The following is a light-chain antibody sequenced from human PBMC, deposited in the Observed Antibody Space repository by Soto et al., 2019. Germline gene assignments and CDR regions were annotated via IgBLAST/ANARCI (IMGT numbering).Light chain of an antibody. CDR3: QQYHNSPLT. V-gene: IGKV3-20*01. CDR2: GAS. Sequence: EIVLTQSPGTLSLSPGESATLSCRASQSVSSNYLAWYQQKPGQAPRVLIYGASSRTTGIPDRFSGSGSGTDFTLTISRLEPEDFAVYYCQQYHNSPLTFGQGTKVDIK. CDR1: QSVSSNY. J-gene: IGKJ1*01.